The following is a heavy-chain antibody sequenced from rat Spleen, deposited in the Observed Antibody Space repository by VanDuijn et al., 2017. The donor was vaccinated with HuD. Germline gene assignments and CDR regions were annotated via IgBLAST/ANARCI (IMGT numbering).Heavy chain of an antibody. J-gene: IGHJ1*01. Sequence: EVHLVESGGGLVQPGRSLRLSCAASGFTFSNFPMAWVRQAPKKGLQWVAYISTVGGSTYYRDSVKGRFTISRDNAKSTLYLEMDSMRSEDMATYYCVRQGYLRDWYFDFWGPGTMVTVSS. CDR3: VRQGYLRDWYFDF. D-gene: IGHD2-7*01. CDR2: ISTVGGST. V-gene: IGHV5-25*01. CDR1: GFTFSNFP.